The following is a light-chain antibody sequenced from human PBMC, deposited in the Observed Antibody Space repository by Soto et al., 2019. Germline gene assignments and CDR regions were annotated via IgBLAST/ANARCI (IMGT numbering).Light chain of an antibody. CDR1: QSISTF. V-gene: IGKV1-39*01. CDR3: QQSYTTPRT. J-gene: IGKJ2*01. CDR2: SAS. Sequence: DIQMTQSPSCMSASVGDRVTITCRASQSISTFLNWYQQKPGQAPKILIYSASTLQSGVPSRFSGRGSGTDFTLTVTSLQPEDFATYSCQQSYTTPRTFGQGTKVDIK.